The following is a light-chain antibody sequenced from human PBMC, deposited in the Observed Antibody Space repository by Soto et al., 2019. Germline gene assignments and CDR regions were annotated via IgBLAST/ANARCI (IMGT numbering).Light chain of an antibody. CDR2: DAS. J-gene: IGKJ5*01. Sequence: EFVLTQSPGTLSLSPGERATLSCRASQTVRNNYLAWYQQKPGQAPRLLIYDASSRATGIPDRFSGSRSGTDFTLTISSVEPEDFAMYYCHQRNQFGQGTRLEIK. CDR1: QTVRNNY. V-gene: IGKV3D-20*02. CDR3: HQRNQ.